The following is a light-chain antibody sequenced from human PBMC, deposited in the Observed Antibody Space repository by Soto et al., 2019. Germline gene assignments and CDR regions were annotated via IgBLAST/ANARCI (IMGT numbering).Light chain of an antibody. CDR2: KAS. V-gene: IGKV1-5*03. Sequence: DIQMTQSPSTLSASVGDRVTISCRASQSISRLLAWYQQKPGKAPKLLIYKASSLESGVPSRFSGSGSGTEFTLTISSLQPDDFATYYCQQYNSYPYTFGQGTKLEIK. J-gene: IGKJ2*01. CDR3: QQYNSYPYT. CDR1: QSISRL.